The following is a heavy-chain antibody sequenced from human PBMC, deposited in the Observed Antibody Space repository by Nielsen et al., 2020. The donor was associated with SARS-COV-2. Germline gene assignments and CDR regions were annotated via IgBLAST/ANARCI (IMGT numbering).Heavy chain of an antibody. CDR2: ISSSSSHI. D-gene: IGHD5-12*01. J-gene: IGHJ6*02. V-gene: IGHV3-21*01. CDR1: GFAFSSHG. CDR3: ARAYSGYDLDYYYGMDV. Sequence: GGSLRLSCAASGFAFSSHGMHWVRQAPGKGLEWVSSISSSSSHIYYEGSVKGRFTISRDNAKNSLYLQMNSLRAEDTAVYYCARAYSGYDLDYYYGMDVWGQGTTVTVS.